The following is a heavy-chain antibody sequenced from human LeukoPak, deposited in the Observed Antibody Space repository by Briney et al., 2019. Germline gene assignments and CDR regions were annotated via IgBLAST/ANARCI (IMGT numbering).Heavy chain of an antibody. J-gene: IGHJ6*04. CDR1: GGSFSGYY. D-gene: IGHD2-21*02. Sequence: SETLSLTCAVDGGSFSGYYWTWIRQPPGKGLEWIGEINHTGGTNYNPSLKSRVTISVDTSKSQFSLKLSSVTAADTAVYYCARGWVTTTSYYYYGMDVWGRGTTVTVSS. CDR3: ARGWVTTTSYYYYGMDV. V-gene: IGHV4-34*01. CDR2: INHTGGT.